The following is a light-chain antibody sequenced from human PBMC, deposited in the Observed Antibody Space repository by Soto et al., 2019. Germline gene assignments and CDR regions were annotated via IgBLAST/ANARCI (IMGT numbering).Light chain of an antibody. Sequence: ETVLTQSPGTLSLSPGERATLSGRASQNINRAYLVWYQQKPGQVPRLLIYSASRRATGIPDRFSGSGSGADCTFTICSLQHEDCAVYDCPQYDDSGLTLGGGNKMEIK. CDR2: SAS. CDR1: QNINRAY. CDR3: PQYDDSGLT. J-gene: IGKJ4*01. V-gene: IGKV3-20*01.